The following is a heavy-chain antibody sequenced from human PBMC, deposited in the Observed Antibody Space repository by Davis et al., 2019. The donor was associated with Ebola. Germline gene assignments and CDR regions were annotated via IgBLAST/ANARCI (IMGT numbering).Heavy chain of an antibody. V-gene: IGHV4-59*01. CDR2: IYNSGST. D-gene: IGHD6-19*01. J-gene: IGHJ4*02. CDR3: AGSPYGSGLYRN. CDR1: GGSINDYY. Sequence: PSETLSLTCTVSGGSINDYYCSWIRQPPGKGLELIGYIYNSGSTDYNPSLRSRVTISVDTSKNQCSLYLNSVTAADTAVYYCAGSPYGSGLYRNWGQGTLATVSS.